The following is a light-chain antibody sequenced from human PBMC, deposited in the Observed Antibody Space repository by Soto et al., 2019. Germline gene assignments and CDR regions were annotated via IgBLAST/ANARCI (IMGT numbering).Light chain of an antibody. CDR2: SNN. V-gene: IGLV1-44*01. J-gene: IGLJ2*01. CDR3: AAWDDSLNGVV. CDR1: TSSIGSNY. Sequence: VLTQPPSASGTPGQRVTISCSGSTSSIGSNYVYWYQQLPGTAPKLLIYSNNQRPSGVPDRFSGSKSGTSASLAISGLQSEDEADYYCAAWDDSLNGVVFGGGTKLTVL.